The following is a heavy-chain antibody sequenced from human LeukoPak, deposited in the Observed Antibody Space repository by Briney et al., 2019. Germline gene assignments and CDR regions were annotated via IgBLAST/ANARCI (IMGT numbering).Heavy chain of an antibody. CDR1: GGSISSYY. CDR3: ARSNDDILTTPSYY. V-gene: IGHV4-59*12. J-gene: IGHJ4*02. D-gene: IGHD3-9*01. Sequence: PSETLSLTCTVSGGSISSYYWSWIRQPPGKGLEWIGYIYYSGGTNYNPSLKSRVTISVDTSKNQFSLKLSSVTAADTAVYYCARSNDDILTTPSYYWGQGTLVTVSS. CDR2: IYYSGGT.